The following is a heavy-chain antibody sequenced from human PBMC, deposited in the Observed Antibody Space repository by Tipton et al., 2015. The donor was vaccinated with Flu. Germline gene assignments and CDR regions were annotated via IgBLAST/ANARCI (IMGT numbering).Heavy chain of an antibody. D-gene: IGHD3-22*01. Sequence: QLVQSGAEVKKPGASVKVSCKASGYTFTSHGISWVRQAPGQGLEWMGWINPNSGGTKYAQKFQGRVTMTRDTSMSTVYMELSRLRSDDTAVYYCARDQGYDSSGLDYWGQGTLVTVSS. CDR1: GYTFTSHG. V-gene: IGHV1-2*02. CDR3: ARDQGYDSSGLDY. CDR2: INPNSGGT. J-gene: IGHJ4*02.